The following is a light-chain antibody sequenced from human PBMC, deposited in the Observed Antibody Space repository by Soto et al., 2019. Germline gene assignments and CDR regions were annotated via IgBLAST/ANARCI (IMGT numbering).Light chain of an antibody. J-gene: IGKJ4*01. CDR1: QSVSSY. CDR2: DAS. CDR3: QQRRNWPT. Sequence: EIVLTQSPATLSLSPGERATLSCRASQSVSSYLAWYQQKPGQAPRLLIYDASNRATGIPARFSGSGSGTHLTLTISSLQPEDFAGYYCQQRRNWPTFGGGTKVEIK. V-gene: IGKV3-11*01.